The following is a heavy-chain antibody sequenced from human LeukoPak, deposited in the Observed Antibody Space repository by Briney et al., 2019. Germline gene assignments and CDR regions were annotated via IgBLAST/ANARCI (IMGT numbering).Heavy chain of an antibody. CDR3: ATRYGSSHYYYLDV. CDR2: INTNTGNP. D-gene: IGHD6-13*01. J-gene: IGHJ6*03. Sequence: GASVKVSCKASGYTFTNYGISWVRQAPGQGLEWMGWINTNTGNPTYAQGFTGRFVFSLDTSVSTAYLQISSLKAEDTAVYYCATRYGSSHYYYLDVWGKGTMVTVSS. V-gene: IGHV7-4-1*02. CDR1: GYTFTNYG.